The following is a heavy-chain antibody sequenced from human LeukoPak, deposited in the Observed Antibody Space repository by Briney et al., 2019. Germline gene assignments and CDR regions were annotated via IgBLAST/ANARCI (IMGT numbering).Heavy chain of an antibody. CDR3: ARARTGFDL. J-gene: IGHJ5*02. CDR2: IYYTGST. D-gene: IGHD1-1*01. CDR1: GGSISSDY. V-gene: IGHV4-59*01. Sequence: SETLSLTCTVSGGSISSDYWSWIRQPPGKGLGYIYYTGSTNYNPSLKSRVTISVDTSKNQLSLKLSSVTAADSAVYYCARARTGFDLWGQGALVTVSS.